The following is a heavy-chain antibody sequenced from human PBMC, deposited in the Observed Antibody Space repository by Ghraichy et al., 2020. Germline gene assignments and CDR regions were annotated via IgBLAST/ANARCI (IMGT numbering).Heavy chain of an antibody. J-gene: IGHJ6*02. CDR2: TYYRSKWYN. Sequence: SQTLSLTCAISGDSVSSNSAAWNWIRQSPSRGLEWLGRTYYRSKWYNDYAVSVKSRITINPDTSKNQFSLQLNSVTPEDTAVYYCARERSYGPTFLLYYYYGMDVWGQGTTVTVSS. D-gene: IGHD5-18*01. CDR3: ARERSYGPTFLLYYYYGMDV. CDR1: GDSVSSNSAA. V-gene: IGHV6-1*01.